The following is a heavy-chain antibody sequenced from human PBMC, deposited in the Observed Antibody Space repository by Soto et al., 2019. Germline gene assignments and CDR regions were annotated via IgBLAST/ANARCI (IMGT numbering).Heavy chain of an antibody. CDR2: IYSGGST. V-gene: IGHV3-53*01. J-gene: IGHJ3*02. CDR1: GFTVSSNY. Sequence: GGSLRLSCAASGFTVSSNYMSWVRQAPGKGLEWVSVIYSGGSTYYADSVKGRFTISRANSQNTLYLQMNSRRAEDTAVYYCARGWGTDAFDIWGQGTMVTVSS. CDR3: ARGWGTDAFDI. D-gene: IGHD7-27*01.